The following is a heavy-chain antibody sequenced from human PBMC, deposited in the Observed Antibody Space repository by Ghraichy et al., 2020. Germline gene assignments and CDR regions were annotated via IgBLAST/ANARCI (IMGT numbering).Heavy chain of an antibody. V-gene: IGHV3-7*01. D-gene: IGHD3-3*01. CDR1: GFTFSTYW. J-gene: IGHJ4*02. CDR2: IKQDGSEE. Sequence: GSLRLSCEASGFTFSTYWMTWVRQAPGRGLEWVANIKQDGSEEYYVDSVKGRFTISRDNAKNSLYLQMNSLRAEDTAVYYCARDGYYDFWSGYLVYWGQGTPVTVSS. CDR3: ARDGYYDFWSGYLVY.